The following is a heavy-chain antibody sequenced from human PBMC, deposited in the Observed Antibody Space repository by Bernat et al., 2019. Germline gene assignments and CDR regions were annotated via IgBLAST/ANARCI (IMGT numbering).Heavy chain of an antibody. Sequence: EVQLVESGGNLLQPGGSLRLSCAASGFNFNIYSMNWVRQAPGKSLEWLAYITGSSNTIHYADSVKGRFTISRDNAKNSLYLQMNSLRAEDTAVYYCAKDIRLSVWLFDYWGQGTLVTVSS. CDR1: GFNFNIYS. CDR2: ITGSSNTI. CDR3: AKDIRLSVWLFDY. D-gene: IGHD3-9*01. J-gene: IGHJ4*02. V-gene: IGHV3-48*01.